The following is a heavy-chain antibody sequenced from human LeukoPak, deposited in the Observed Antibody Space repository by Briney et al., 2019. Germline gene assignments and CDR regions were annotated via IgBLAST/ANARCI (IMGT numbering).Heavy chain of an antibody. V-gene: IGHV3-74*01. J-gene: IGHJ4*02. CDR2: VSSDGTST. Sequence: GGSLRLSRAASGFTFSDYWMHWVRQAPGKGLVWVSRVSSDGTSTSYADSVKGRFTISRDNAKNTLFLQMNSLRAEDTAVYYCARALAVAGTGGHYWGQGTLVTVSP. CDR3: ARALAVAGTGGHY. CDR1: GFTFSDYW. D-gene: IGHD6-19*01.